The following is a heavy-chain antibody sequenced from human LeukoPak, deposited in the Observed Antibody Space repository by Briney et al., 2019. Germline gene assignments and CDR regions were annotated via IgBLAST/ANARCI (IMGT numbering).Heavy chain of an antibody. CDR3: TRDQMNY. Sequence: GGSLRLSCAASGFTFSRNYMLWVRQAPGKGLEWVSLIFSNGDTRYADSVKGRFTISRDTSKNTVSLQMNSLRVEDTAMYYCTRDQMNYWGQGTLVTVSS. J-gene: IGHJ4*02. CDR2: IFSNGDT. D-gene: IGHD5-24*01. CDR1: GFTFSRNY. V-gene: IGHV3-53*01.